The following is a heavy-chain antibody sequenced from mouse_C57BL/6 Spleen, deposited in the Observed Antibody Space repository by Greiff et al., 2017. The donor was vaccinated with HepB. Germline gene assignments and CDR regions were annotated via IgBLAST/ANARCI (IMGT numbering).Heavy chain of an antibody. D-gene: IGHD2-1*01. CDR3: AREGGGKKGYAMDY. V-gene: IGHV5-16*01. Sequence: EVMLVESEGGLVQPGSSMKLSCTASGFTFSDYYMAWVRQVPEKGLEWVANINYDGSSTYYLDSLRSRFIISRDNAKNILYLQMSSLKSEDTATYYCAREGGGKKGYAMDYWGQGTSVTVSS. J-gene: IGHJ4*01. CDR2: INYDGSST. CDR1: GFTFSDYY.